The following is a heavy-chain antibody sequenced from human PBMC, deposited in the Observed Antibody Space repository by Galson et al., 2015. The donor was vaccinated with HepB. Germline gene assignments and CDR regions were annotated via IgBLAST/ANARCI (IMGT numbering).Heavy chain of an antibody. J-gene: IGHJ4*02. CDR3: ARVRIVVVPAAKWYDSSGYYYDY. V-gene: IGHV1-69*01. Sequence: SCKASGGTFSSYAISWVRQAPGQGLEWMGGIIPIFGTANYAQKFQGRVTITADESTSTAYMELSSLRSEDTAVYYCARVRIVVVPAAKWYDSSGYYYDYWGQGTLVTVSS. CDR2: IIPIFGTA. D-gene: IGHD3-22*01. CDR1: GGTFSSYA.